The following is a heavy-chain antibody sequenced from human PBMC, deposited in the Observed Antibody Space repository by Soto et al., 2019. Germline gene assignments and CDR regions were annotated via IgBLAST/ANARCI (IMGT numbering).Heavy chain of an antibody. CDR1: GFTFSSYW. CDR3: ARVGRGAAGTLLPGY. Sequence: GGSLRLSCAASGFTFSSYWLSWVRQPPGKGLEWVANIKQDGTEKYYVDSVKGRFTISRDNAKNSLYLQMNSLRAEDTAVYYCARVGRGAAGTLLPGYWGQGTLVTVSS. CDR2: IKQDGTEK. J-gene: IGHJ4*02. V-gene: IGHV3-7*05. D-gene: IGHD6-13*01.